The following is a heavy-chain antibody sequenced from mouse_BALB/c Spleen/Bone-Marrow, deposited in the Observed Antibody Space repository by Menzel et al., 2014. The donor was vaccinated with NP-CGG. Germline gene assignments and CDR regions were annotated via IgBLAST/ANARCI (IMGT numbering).Heavy chain of an antibody. CDR1: GFTFSSYA. CDR2: ISSGGSYT. D-gene: IGHD2-3*01. V-gene: IGHV5-9-3*01. Sequence: EVKLVESGGGLVKPGGSLKLSCAASGFTFSSYAMSWVRQTPEKRLEWVATISSGGSYTYYPDSVKGRFTISRDNAKNTPYLQMSSLRSEDTAMYYCARQRDGSYAMDYWGQGTSVTVSS. CDR3: ARQRDGSYAMDY. J-gene: IGHJ4*01.